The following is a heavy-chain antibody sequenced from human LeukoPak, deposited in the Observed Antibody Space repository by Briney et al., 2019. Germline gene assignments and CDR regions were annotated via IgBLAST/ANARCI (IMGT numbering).Heavy chain of an antibody. J-gene: IGHJ5*02. Sequence: GGSLRLSCAASGFTFSSYWMSWVRQAPGRGLEWVSAISGSGANTYYADSVKGRFTNSRDNSKNTLYLQINSLRAEDTAVYYCAKEKVLATVGTVEFDPWGQGTLVTVSS. CDR1: GFTFSSYW. CDR2: ISGSGANT. V-gene: IGHV3-23*01. CDR3: AKEKVLATVGTVEFDP. D-gene: IGHD6-13*01.